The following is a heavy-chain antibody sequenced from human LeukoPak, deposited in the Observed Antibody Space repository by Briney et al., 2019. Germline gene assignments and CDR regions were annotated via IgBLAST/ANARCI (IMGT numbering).Heavy chain of an antibody. J-gene: IGHJ3*02. CDR2: INHSGST. CDR3: ARVRKPHAFDI. Sequence: SETLSLTCAVYGGSFSGYYWSWIRQPPGKGLEWIGEINHSGSTNYNPSLKSRVTISVDTSKNQLSLKLSTVTAADTAVYYCARVRKPHAFDIWGQGTMVTVSS. CDR1: GGSFSGYY. V-gene: IGHV4-34*01.